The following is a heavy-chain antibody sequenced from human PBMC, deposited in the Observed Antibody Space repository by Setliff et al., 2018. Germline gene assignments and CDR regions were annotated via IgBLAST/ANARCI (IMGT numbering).Heavy chain of an antibody. J-gene: IGHJ3*02. CDR1: GFTFSSYG. V-gene: IGHV3-30*18. D-gene: IGHD3-22*01. CDR2: ISYDGSNK. CDR3: AKDQGGSGYLYDAFDI. Sequence: GGSLRLSCAASGFTFSSYGMHWVRQAPGKGLEWVAVISYDGSNKYYADSVKGRFTISRDNSKNTLYLQMNSLRAEDTAVYYCAKDQGGSGYLYDAFDIWGQGTMVTVS.